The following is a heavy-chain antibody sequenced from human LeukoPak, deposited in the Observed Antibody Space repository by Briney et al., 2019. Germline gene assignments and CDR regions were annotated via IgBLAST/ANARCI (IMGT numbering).Heavy chain of an antibody. CDR3: ARSGGRDGYNVGY. CDR2: FYYSGST. J-gene: IGHJ4*02. D-gene: IGHD5-24*01. V-gene: IGHV4-59*08. CDR1: GGSITSHY. Sequence: PETLSLTCTVSGGSITSHYWSWIRQPPGKGLEWIGYFYYSGSTNYNPSLESRVTISVDTSRTHFYLKLSSVTAADTAVYYCARSGGRDGYNVGYWGPGTLVTVSS.